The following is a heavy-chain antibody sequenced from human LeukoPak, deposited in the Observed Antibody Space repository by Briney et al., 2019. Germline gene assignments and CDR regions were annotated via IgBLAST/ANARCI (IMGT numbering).Heavy chain of an antibody. CDR3: ARSGGPQWLVREFDP. J-gene: IGHJ5*02. CDR2: IYTSGST. V-gene: IGHV4-4*07. CDR1: GGSISSYY. Sequence: SETLSLTCTVSGGSISSYYWSWIRQPAGKGLEWIGRIYTSGSTNYNPSLKSRVTMSVGTSKNQFSLKLSSVTAADTAVYYCARSGGPQWLVREFDPWGQGTLVTVSS. D-gene: IGHD6-19*01.